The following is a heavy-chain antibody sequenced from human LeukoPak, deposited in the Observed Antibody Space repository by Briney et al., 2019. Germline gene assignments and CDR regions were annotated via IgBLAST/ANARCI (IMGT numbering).Heavy chain of an antibody. CDR1: GFTFSNYW. CDR2: IKQDGSKE. CDR3: ARGESWAGQY. Sequence: SGGSLRLSCAASGFTFSNYWMSWVRQAPGKGLEWVANIKQDGSKEYYVDSVKGRFTIDRDNAKKSLYLQMTSLRAEDTAVYYCARGESWAGQYGGGGTGVSVSS. V-gene: IGHV3-7*05. D-gene: IGHD1-14*01. J-gene: IGHJ4*02.